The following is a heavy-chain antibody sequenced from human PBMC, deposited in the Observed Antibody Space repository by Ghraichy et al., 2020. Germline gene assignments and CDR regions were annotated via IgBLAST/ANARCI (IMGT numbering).Heavy chain of an antibody. Sequence: SETLSLTCTVSGGSISSSSYYWGWIRQPPGKGLEWIGSIYYSGSTYYNPSLKSRITISVDTSKNQFSLKLSSVTAADTAVYYCARQALYGPTGYWGQGTLVTVSS. D-gene: IGHD4/OR15-4a*01. CDR3: ARQALYGPTGY. V-gene: IGHV4-39*01. CDR1: GGSISSSSYY. J-gene: IGHJ4*02. CDR2: IYYSGST.